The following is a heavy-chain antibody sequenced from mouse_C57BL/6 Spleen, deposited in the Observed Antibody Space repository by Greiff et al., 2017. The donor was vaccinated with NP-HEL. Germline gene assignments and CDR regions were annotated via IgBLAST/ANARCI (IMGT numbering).Heavy chain of an antibody. Sequence: VQLQQPGTELVKPGASVKLSCKASGYTFTSYWMHWVKQRPGQGLEWIGNINPSNGGTNYNEKFKSKATLTVDKSSSTAYMQLSSLTSEDSAVYYCARRGIYYDYDDWYFDVWGTGTTVTVSS. CDR2: INPSNGGT. V-gene: IGHV1-53*01. J-gene: IGHJ1*03. CDR3: ARRGIYYDYDDWYFDV. D-gene: IGHD2-4*01. CDR1: GYTFTSYW.